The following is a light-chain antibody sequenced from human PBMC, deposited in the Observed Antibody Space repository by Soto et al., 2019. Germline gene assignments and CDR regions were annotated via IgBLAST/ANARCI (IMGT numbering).Light chain of an antibody. CDR3: QQYGTLIT. CDR1: QSVTNSY. CDR2: GAS. Sequence: EIVLTQSPGTLSLSPGERATLSCRASQSVTNSYLAWYQQKPGQAPRLLIYGASSRATGIPDRFSGSGSGTDFPLTISRLESEDFAVYYCQQYGTLITFGQGTRLEIK. V-gene: IGKV3-20*01. J-gene: IGKJ5*01.